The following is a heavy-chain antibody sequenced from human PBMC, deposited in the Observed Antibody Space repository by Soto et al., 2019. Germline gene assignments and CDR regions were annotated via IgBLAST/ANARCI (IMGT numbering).Heavy chain of an antibody. D-gene: IGHD1-1*01. Sequence: QVHLQESGPGLVAPSGTLSLTCTLSGGSVRAPDWWNWVRQSPDKGLEWIAEVHISGHSNYNPSLRSRVSVSIDSSTNQFYLNLNSVTAADTAIYYCASVRQGCSANNCYFDPWGQGTQVTISS. J-gene: IGHJ5*01. V-gene: IGHV4-4*02. CDR1: GGSVRAPDW. CDR2: VHISGHS. CDR3: ASVRQGCSANNCYFDP.